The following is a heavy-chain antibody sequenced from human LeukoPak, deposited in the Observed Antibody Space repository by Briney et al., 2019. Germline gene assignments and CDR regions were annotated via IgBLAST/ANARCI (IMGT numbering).Heavy chain of an antibody. V-gene: IGHV4-4*02. CDR1: GGSVINTNW. J-gene: IGHJ4*02. CDR3: ARGYAELTY. Sequence: PSGTLSLTCGVSGGSVINTNWWTWVRQPPGKGLEWIGEVHLDGSTNYNPSLKSRVTMSVDTSKNQFSLKLSSVTAADTAVYYCARGYAELTYWGQGSLVTVSS. CDR2: VHLDGST. D-gene: IGHD1-26*01.